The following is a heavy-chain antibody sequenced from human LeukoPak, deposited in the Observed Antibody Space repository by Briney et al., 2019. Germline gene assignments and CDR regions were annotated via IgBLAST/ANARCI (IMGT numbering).Heavy chain of an antibody. CDR3: ARVTTRRGVFDY. Sequence: SETLSLTCTVSGYSISTGYYWGWIRQPPGKGLEWIGSMYHSGSTYYNPSLKSRVTMSADTSKNQFSLKLNSVTAADTAVYYCARVTTRRGVFDYWGQGTLVTVSS. CDR2: MYHSGST. D-gene: IGHD1-1*01. V-gene: IGHV4-38-2*02. J-gene: IGHJ4*02. CDR1: GYSISTGYY.